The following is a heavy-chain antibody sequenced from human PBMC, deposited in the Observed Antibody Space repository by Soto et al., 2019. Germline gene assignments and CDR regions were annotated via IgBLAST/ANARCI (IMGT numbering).Heavy chain of an antibody. D-gene: IGHD3-22*01. J-gene: IGHJ3*02. CDR1: GFTFSSYA. V-gene: IGHV3-23*01. CDR3: AKDMGDDSSGYDAFDI. Sequence: GGSLRLSCAASGFTFSSYAMSWVRQAPGKGLEWVSAISGSGGSTYYADSVKGRFTISRDNSKNTLYLQMNSLRAEDTAVYYCAKDMGDDSSGYDAFDIWGQGTMVTVSS. CDR2: ISGSGGST.